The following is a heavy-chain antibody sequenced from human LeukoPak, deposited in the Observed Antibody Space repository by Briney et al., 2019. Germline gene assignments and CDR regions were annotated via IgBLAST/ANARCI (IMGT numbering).Heavy chain of an antibody. Sequence: GGSLRLSGAASGFTVSSNYMGWFGQAPGKGLEGGAVIYSGGSSYYADPVKGRFTISRANSKNTPYLLSSGLRAEGTAVYYSGKDGSSVDTAMVEFDYWGQGTLVTVSS. V-gene: IGHV3-53*01. CDR3: GKDGSSVDTAMVEFDY. D-gene: IGHD5-18*01. CDR1: GFTVSSNY. CDR2: IYSGGSS. J-gene: IGHJ4*02.